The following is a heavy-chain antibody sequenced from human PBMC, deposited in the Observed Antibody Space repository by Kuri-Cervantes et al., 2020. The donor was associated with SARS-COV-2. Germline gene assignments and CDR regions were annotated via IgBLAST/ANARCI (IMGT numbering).Heavy chain of an antibody. J-gene: IGHJ4*02. CDR2: INSDGSST. CDR1: GFNFSSYW. V-gene: IGHV3-74*01. CDR3: ARSIVGATTPGY. D-gene: IGHD1-26*01. Sequence: GGSLRLSCAASGFNFSSYWMHWVRQAPGKGLVWVSRINSDGSSTSYADSVKGRFTISRDNAKNTLYLQMNSLRAEDTAVYYCARSIVGATTPGYWGQGTLVTVSS.